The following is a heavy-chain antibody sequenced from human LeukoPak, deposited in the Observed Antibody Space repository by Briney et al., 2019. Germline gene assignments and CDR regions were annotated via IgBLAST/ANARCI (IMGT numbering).Heavy chain of an antibody. Sequence: SETLSLTCTVSGGSISSSSYYWGWIRQPPGKGLDWIGSIYYSGSTYYNPSLKSRFTISIDTSKNQFSLKLSSVTAADTAVYYCVNYYDSSDYQQPNHFDYWGQGTLVTVSS. CDR1: GGSISSSSYY. D-gene: IGHD3-22*01. CDR3: VNYYDSSDYQQPNHFDY. J-gene: IGHJ4*02. V-gene: IGHV4-39*01. CDR2: IYYSGST.